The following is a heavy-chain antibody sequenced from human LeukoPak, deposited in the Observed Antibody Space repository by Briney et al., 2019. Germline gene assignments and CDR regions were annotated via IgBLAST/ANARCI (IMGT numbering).Heavy chain of an antibody. CDR2: IKQDGSEK. CDR1: GFTFIGFW. Sequence: GGSLRLSCAASGFTFIGFWRSWVRQTPGKGLEWVANIKQDGSEKYYVDSVKGRFTISRDNAKNSLSLQMNSLRVEDTAVYYCARAGSFWHYVYWGQGTLVTVSS. CDR3: ARAGSFWHYVY. J-gene: IGHJ4*02. D-gene: IGHD1-7*01. V-gene: IGHV3-7*01.